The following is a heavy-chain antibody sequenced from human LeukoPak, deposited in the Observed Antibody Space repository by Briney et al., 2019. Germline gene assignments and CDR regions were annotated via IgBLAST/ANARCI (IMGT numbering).Heavy chain of an antibody. J-gene: IGHJ4*02. CDR3: ARESAYAFWY. CDR1: GFTLSDYY. CDR2: IISTSSTM. D-gene: IGHD3-3*01. Sequence: GGSLRLSCAASGFTLSDYYMNWVRQAPGGGREWVSYIISTSSTMYYADSVKGRFTMSRDNDKNSLYLQMNSLRDEDTAVYYCARESAYAFWYWGEGTLVAVSS. V-gene: IGHV3-48*02.